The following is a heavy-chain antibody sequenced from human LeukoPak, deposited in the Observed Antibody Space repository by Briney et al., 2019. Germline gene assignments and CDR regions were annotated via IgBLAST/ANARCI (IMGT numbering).Heavy chain of an antibody. CDR1: GYTFTSYY. J-gene: IGHJ4*02. Sequence: ASAKVTCKASGYTFTSYYMHWVRQAPGQGLEWMGIINPSSGSTSYAQNFQGRVTMTRDTSSSTVYMELSSLRSEDTAVYYCARGYTYGDYWGQGTLVTISS. CDR3: ARGYTYGDY. CDR2: INPSSGST. D-gene: IGHD5-18*01. V-gene: IGHV1-46*01.